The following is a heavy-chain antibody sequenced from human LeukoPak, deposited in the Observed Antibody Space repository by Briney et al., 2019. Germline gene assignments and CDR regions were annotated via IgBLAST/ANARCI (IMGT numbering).Heavy chain of an antibody. D-gene: IGHD3-10*01. CDR2: MNPTSGNT. V-gene: IGHV1-8*01. J-gene: IGHJ4*02. CDR1: GYTFTSYD. CDR3: ARREYGSGSYHLVY. Sequence: ASVKVSCKASGYTFTSYDINWVRQATGQGLEWMGWMNPTSGNTGYAQKFQGRVTMTTNTSISTAYMGLSSLRSEDTAVYYCARREYGSGSYHLVYWGQGTLVTVSS.